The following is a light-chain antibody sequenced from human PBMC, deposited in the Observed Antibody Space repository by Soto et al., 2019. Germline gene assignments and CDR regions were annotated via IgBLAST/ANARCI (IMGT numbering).Light chain of an antibody. Sequence: ENGLKKSPATVPLSQGERATLSCRASQSVSNYVAWYQQKPGQAPRLLIYDASNRATGVPARFSGSGSGTDFTLTISSLEPEDFAVYYCQQRSNWLFGPGTKVDIK. V-gene: IGKV3-11*01. CDR2: DAS. J-gene: IGKJ3*01. CDR3: QQRSNWL. CDR1: QSVSNY.